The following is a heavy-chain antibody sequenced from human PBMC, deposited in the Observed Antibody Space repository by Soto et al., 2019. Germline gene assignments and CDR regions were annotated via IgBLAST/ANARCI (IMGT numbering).Heavy chain of an antibody. V-gene: IGHV4-31*03. J-gene: IGHJ4*01. CDR2: IYSRGNT. CDR1: SGSINSGLYY. CDR3: ARARSGSDFVLEY. Sequence: QVQLQESGPGLVKPSQTLSLTCTVSSGSINSGLYYWTWIRQHPEKGLEWIGYIYSRGNTYYTQSLKSRVDIAVDTSKNQFSLRVSSVNAADTAVYYCARARSGSDFVLEYWGHGAQVTVS. D-gene: IGHD3-10*01.